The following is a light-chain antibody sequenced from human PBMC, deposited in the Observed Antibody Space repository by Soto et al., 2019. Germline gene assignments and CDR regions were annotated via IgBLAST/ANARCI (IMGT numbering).Light chain of an antibody. J-gene: IGKJ1*01. V-gene: IGKV3-15*01. CDR2: DAS. CDR3: QQYNIWPPWT. CDR1: QSVTRK. Sequence: EILMTQSPATLSVSPGERATLSCRASQSVTRKLAWYQQKHGQAPRLLIYDASTRATGIPARFSGSGSGTEFTLTISSLQSEDFAVYYCQQYNIWPPWTFGQGTKVEIK.